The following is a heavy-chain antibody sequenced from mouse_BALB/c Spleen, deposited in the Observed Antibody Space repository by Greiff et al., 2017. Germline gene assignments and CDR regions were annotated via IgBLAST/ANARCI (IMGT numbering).Heavy chain of an antibody. CDR3: ARSPYYYGRSSYAMDY. V-gene: IGHV5-17*02. CDR1: GFTFSSFG. D-gene: IGHD1-1*01. J-gene: IGHJ4*01. Sequence: EVKLVESGGGLVQPGGSRKLSCAASGFTFSSFGMHWVRQAPEKGLEWVAYISSGSSTIYYADTVKGRFTISRDNPKNTLFLQMTSLRSEDTAMYYCARSPYYYGRSSYAMDYWGQGTSVTVSS. CDR2: ISSGSSTI.